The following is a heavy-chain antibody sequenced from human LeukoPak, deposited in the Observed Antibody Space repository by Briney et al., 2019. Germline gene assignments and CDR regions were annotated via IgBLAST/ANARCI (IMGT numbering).Heavy chain of an antibody. CDR3: AKSYSYGLNSFDH. V-gene: IGHV3-7*05. J-gene: IGHJ4*02. D-gene: IGHD5-18*01. Sequence: QTGGSLRLSCAASGFTFSNYWMNWVRQAPGKGLEWVVNIEQDGGEKNYVDSVKGRFTISRDNAKNTLYLQMNSLRDEDTAVYYCAKSYSYGLNSFDHWGQGTLVTVCS. CDR2: IEQDGGEK. CDR1: GFTFSNYW.